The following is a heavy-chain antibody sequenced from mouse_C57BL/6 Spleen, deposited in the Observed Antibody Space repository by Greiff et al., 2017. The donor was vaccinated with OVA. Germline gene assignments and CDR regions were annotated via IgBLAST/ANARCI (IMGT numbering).Heavy chain of an antibody. V-gene: IGHV1-69*01. CDR1: GYTFTSYW. CDR3: ARRGFLGDYGSSYEGYWYFDV. CDR2: IDPSDSYT. Sequence: QVQLQQPGAELVMPGASVKLSCKASGYTFTSYWMHWVKQRPGQGLEWIGEIDPSDSYTNYNQKFKGKSTLTVDKSSSTAYMQLSSLTSEDSAVYYCARRGFLGDYGSSYEGYWYFDVWGTGTTVTVSS. D-gene: IGHD1-1*01. J-gene: IGHJ1*03.